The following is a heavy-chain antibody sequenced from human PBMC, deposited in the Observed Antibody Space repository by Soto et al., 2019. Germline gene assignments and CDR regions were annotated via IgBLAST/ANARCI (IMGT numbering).Heavy chain of an antibody. D-gene: IGHD6-19*01. CDR1: GYTFTNYG. CDR2: ISPYYGNT. J-gene: IGHJ6*02. Sequence: GASVKVSCKASGYTFTNYGISWVRQAPGQGLEWMGWISPYYGNTNYAQKFQGRVTITADESTSTAYMELSSLRSEDTAVYYCARGGGYSSGWYELYGMDVWGQGTTVTVSS. V-gene: IGHV1-18*01. CDR3: ARGGGYSSGWYELYGMDV.